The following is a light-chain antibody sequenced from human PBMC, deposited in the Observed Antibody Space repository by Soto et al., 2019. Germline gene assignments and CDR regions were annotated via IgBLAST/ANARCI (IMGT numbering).Light chain of an antibody. CDR1: QSVSDS. Sequence: DIHMTQSPSTLAASGGDTVTITCRASQSVSDSLAWYQVKPGEAPKLLIFDVSNLETGVPSRFSGSGSGTEFSLTIRGLQPDDFATYSCQPYDYSRTFGQGTKVDIK. J-gene: IGKJ1*01. V-gene: IGKV1-5*01. CDR2: DVS. CDR3: QPYDYSRT.